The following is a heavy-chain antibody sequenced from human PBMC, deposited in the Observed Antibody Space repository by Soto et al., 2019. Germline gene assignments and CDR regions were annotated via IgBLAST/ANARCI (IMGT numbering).Heavy chain of an antibody. CDR2: IYPGDSDT. J-gene: IGHJ6*02. Sequence: GESLKISCKGSGYSFTSYWIGWVRQMPGKGLEWMGIIYPGDSDTRYSPSFQGQVTISADKSISTAYLQWSSLKASDTAMYYCARLEMAVGHYYGMDVWGQGTPVTVSS. V-gene: IGHV5-51*01. CDR3: ARLEMAVGHYYGMDV. D-gene: IGHD3-16*01. CDR1: GYSFTSYW.